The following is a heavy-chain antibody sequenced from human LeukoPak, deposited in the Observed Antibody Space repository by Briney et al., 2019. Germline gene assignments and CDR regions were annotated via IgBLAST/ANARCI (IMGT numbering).Heavy chain of an antibody. CDR1: GGSFSGYY. CDR2: INHSGST. V-gene: IGHV4-34*01. CDR3: ARGWRRDGYNSGVPDKLENYFDY. Sequence: SETLSLTCAVYGGSFSGYYWSWIRQPPGKGLEWIGEINHSGSTNYNPSIKSRVTISVDPSKNQFSLKLSSVTATDTAVYYCARGWRRDGYNSGVPDKLENYFDYWGQGTLVTVSS. J-gene: IGHJ4*02. D-gene: IGHD5-24*01.